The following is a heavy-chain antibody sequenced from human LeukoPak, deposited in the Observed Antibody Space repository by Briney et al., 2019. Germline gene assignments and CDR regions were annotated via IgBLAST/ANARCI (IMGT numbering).Heavy chain of an antibody. CDR3: ASANDLGYCSSTSCNTL. CDR2: IKQDGSEK. V-gene: IGHV3-7*01. J-gene: IGHJ4*02. D-gene: IGHD2-2*01. CDR1: GFTFSSYW. Sequence: GGSLRLSCAASGFTFSSYWMSWVRQAPGKGLEWVANIKQDGSEKCYVDSVKGRFTISRDNAKNSLYLQMNSLRAEDTAVYYCASANDLGYCSSTSCNTLWGQGTLVTVSS.